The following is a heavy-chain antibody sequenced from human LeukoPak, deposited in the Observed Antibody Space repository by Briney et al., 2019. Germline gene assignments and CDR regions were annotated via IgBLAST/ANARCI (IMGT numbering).Heavy chain of an antibody. CDR2: INPNSGGT. V-gene: IGHV1-2*06. Sequence: ASVKVSCKASGYTFTGYYMHWVRQAPGQGLEWMGRINPNSGGTNYAQKFQGRVTMTRDTSISTAYMELSRLRSDDTAVYYCARESGSSDDPFFDYWGQGTLATVSS. CDR3: ARESGSSDDPFFDY. D-gene: IGHD1-26*01. J-gene: IGHJ4*02. CDR1: GYTFTGYY.